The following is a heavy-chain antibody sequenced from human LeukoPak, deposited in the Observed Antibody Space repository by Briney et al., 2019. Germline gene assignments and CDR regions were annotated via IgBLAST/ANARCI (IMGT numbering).Heavy chain of an antibody. CDR2: LYGNGIT. V-gene: IGHV3-53*01. J-gene: IGHJ4*02. CDR1: GFTVSSNY. CDR3: ARGITMMIVAPGY. D-gene: IGHD3-22*01. Sequence: GGSLRFSCAASGFTVSSNYMTWVRQAPGKGLEWVSVLYGNGITYYADSVKGRFTISRDGSKNTLYLQMNSLRAEDTAIYYCARGITMMIVAPGYWGQGTLVTVSS.